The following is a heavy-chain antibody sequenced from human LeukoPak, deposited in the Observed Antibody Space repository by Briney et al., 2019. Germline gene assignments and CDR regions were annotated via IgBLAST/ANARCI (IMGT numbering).Heavy chain of an antibody. V-gene: IGHV3-7*01. J-gene: IGHJ4*02. CDR3: ARVGTAEGTLEDY. CDR1: GFAFSNYW. CDR2: IRNDGSEK. D-gene: IGHD6-13*01. Sequence: GGSLRLSCAASGFAFSNYWMSWVRQPPGKGLEWVANIRNDGSEKYYVDSVKGRFTISRDNAKNSLHLQMSSLRAEDTAVYYCARVGTAEGTLEDYWGQGTLVTVSS.